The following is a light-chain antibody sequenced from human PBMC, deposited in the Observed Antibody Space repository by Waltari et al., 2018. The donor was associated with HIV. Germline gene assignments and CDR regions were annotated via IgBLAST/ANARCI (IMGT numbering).Light chain of an antibody. CDR2: GNN. Sequence: QSVLTQPPSVSGAPGQRVTISCTGSSSNIAAGYVLHWSQQLPGQAPQLPIDGNNNRPSGVPDRFSGSKSGTSASLAITGLQAEDEADYYCQSYDSSLSAFVFGTGTKVTVL. CDR1: SSNIAAGYV. V-gene: IGLV1-40*01. J-gene: IGLJ1*01. CDR3: QSYDSSLSAFV.